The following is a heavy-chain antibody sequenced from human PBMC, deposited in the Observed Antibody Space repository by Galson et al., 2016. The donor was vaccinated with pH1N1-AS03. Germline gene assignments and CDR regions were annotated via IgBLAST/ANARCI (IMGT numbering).Heavy chain of an antibody. CDR3: TRDGGRCYYSYYMDV. CDR1: GFTFGEYS. Sequence: SLRLSCAASGFTFGEYSMSWFRQAPGKGLEWIGFIRSKTYGGTTEYAASVKGRFTISRDNSNNIAYLRVNSLKTEDTAVFYCTRDGGRCYYSYYMDVWGKGTTVTASS. CDR2: IRSKTYGGTT. D-gene: IGHD2-15*01. V-gene: IGHV3-49*03. J-gene: IGHJ6*03.